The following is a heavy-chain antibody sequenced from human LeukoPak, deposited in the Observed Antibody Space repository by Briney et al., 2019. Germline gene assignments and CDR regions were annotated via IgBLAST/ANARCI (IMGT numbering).Heavy chain of an antibody. CDR3: ARWRLRYFDWFPGGYWFDP. CDR2: INHSGST. V-gene: IGHV4-34*01. Sequence: PGGSLRLSCAASGFTFSPYGMSWVRQAPGKGLEWIGEINHSGSTNYNPSLKSRVTISVDTSKNQFSLKLSSVTAADTAVYYCARWRLRYFDWFPGGYWFDPWGQGTLVTVSS. D-gene: IGHD3-9*01. J-gene: IGHJ5*02. CDR1: GFTFSPYG.